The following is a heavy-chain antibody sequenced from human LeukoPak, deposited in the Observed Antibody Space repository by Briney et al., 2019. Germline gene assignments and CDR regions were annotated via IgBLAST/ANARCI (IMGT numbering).Heavy chain of an antibody. CDR2: IYTSGST. CDR3: ANLDWRAVAGLDY. J-gene: IGHJ4*02. CDR1: GGSPSRYY. V-gene: IGHV4-4*07. D-gene: IGHD6-19*01. Sequence: SSETLSLTCTVSGGSPSRYYWSSIRQPAGLGLEWIGRIYTSGSTNYNPSLKSRVTMSVDTSKTQFSLKLSSVTAADTAIYYCANLDWRAVAGLDYWGQGNLVTVSS.